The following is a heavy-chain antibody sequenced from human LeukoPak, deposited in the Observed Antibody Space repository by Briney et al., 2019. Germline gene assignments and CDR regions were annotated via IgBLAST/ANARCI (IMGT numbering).Heavy chain of an antibody. J-gene: IGHJ4*02. CDR2: INHSGST. CDR1: GGSFSGYY. Sequence: PSETLSLTCAVYGGSFSGYYWSWIRQPPGKGLEWIGEINHSGSTNYNPSLKSRVTISVDTSKNQFSLKLSSVTAADTAMFYCARLAYGDYYFDSWGLGTLVTVSS. V-gene: IGHV4-34*01. CDR3: ARLAYGDYYFDS. D-gene: IGHD4-17*01.